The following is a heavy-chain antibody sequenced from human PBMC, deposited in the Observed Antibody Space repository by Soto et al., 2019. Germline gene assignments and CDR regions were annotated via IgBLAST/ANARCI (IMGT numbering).Heavy chain of an antibody. CDR2: IIPIFGTA. CDR1: GGTFSSYA. Sequence: QVQLVQSGAEVKKPGSSVKVSCKASGGTFSSYAISWVRQAPGQGLEWMGGIIPIFGTANYAQKFQGRVTITADESTSTAYMEMSSLRSEDTAVYYCARGGGPSSSSEVWYFDLWGRGTLVTVSS. D-gene: IGHD6-6*01. V-gene: IGHV1-69*12. CDR3: ARGGGPSSSSEVWYFDL. J-gene: IGHJ2*01.